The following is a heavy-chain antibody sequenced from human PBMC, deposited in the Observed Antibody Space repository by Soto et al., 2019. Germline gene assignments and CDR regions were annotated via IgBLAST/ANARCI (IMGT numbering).Heavy chain of an antibody. CDR2: IWYDGSNK. J-gene: IGHJ4*02. Sequence: QVQLVESGGGVVQPGRSLRLSCAASGFTFNSYGMHWVRQAPGKGLEWVAVIWYDGSNKYYADSVKGRFTISRDNSKNTLYLQMNSLRAEDTAVYYCARDPTPLYDSSGYYYDYWGQGTLVTVSS. CDR1: GFTFNSYG. CDR3: ARDPTPLYDSSGYYYDY. D-gene: IGHD3-22*01. V-gene: IGHV3-33*01.